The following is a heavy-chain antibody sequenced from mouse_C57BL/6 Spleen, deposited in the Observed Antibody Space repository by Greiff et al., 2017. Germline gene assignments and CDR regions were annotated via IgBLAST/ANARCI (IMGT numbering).Heavy chain of an antibody. CDR2: ISSGSSTI. CDR1: GFTFSDYG. D-gene: IGHD1-1*01. V-gene: IGHV5-17*01. CDR3: ARPHYYGSSWCFDG. J-gene: IGHJ1*03. Sequence: EVHLVESGGGLVKPGGSLKLSCAASGFTFSDYGMHWVRQAPEKGLEWVAYISSGSSTIYYADTVKGRFTISRDNAKNTLFLQMTSLRSEDTAMYYCARPHYYGSSWCFDGWGTGTTVTVSS.